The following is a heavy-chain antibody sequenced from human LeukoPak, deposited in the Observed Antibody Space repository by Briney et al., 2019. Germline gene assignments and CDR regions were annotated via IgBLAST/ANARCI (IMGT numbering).Heavy chain of an antibody. V-gene: IGHV3-23*01. CDR2: ISGSGSST. J-gene: IGHJ4*02. Sequence: GGSLRLSCAASGFTFSNAWMSWVRQAPGKGLEWVSDISGSGSSTYYADSVKGHFTISRDNSKNTLSLQMNSLRGDDTAVYYCAKGRLAAAGRSTFDYWGQGTLVTVSS. CDR1: GFTFSNAW. D-gene: IGHD6-13*01. CDR3: AKGRLAAAGRSTFDY.